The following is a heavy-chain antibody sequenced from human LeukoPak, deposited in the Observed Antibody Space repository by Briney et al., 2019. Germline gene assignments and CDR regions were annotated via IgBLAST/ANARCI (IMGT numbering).Heavy chain of an antibody. J-gene: IGHJ6*03. CDR3: ARDIAAGPNYYYYYYMDV. CDR1: GGSISSYY. D-gene: IGHD6-13*01. CDR2: IYYSGST. V-gene: IGHV4-59*01. Sequence: SETLSLTCTVSGGSISSYYWSWIRQPPGKGLEWIGYIYYSGSTNYNPSLKSRVTISVDTSKNQFSLKLSSVTAADTAVYYCARDIAAGPNYYYYYYMDVWGKGTTVTVSS.